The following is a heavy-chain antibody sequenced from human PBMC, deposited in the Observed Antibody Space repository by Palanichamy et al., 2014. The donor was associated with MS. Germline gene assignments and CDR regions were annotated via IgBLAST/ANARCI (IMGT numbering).Heavy chain of an antibody. D-gene: IGHD1-26*01. Sequence: QVQLQESGPGLVKPSETLSLTCTVSGGSISSHYWSWIRQPPGKGLEWIGSIYDSGSTNYNPSLKSRVTISVDVSKSQFSLKLTSVIAADTAVYYCASLKWAPASRMYYFDCWGQGTLVTVSS. CDR2: IYDSGST. CDR1: GGSISSHY. J-gene: IGHJ4*02. CDR3: ASLKWAPASRMYYFDC. V-gene: IGHV4-59*11.